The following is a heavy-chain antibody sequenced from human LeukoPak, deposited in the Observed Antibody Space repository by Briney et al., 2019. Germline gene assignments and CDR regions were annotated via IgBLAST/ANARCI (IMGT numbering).Heavy chain of an antibody. CDR3: ARHTNCSGGSCYSGFDY. CDR1: GGSIRSSYYY. V-gene: IGHV4-39*01. Sequence: PSETLSITCTVSGGSIRSSYYYWGCIRQPPGKGLEWIGSIYDSGSTYYNPSLKSRVTISVDTSKNQFSLKLNSVTAADTAVYYCARHTNCSGGSCYSGFDYWGQGTLVTVSS. J-gene: IGHJ4*02. D-gene: IGHD2-15*01. CDR2: IYDSGST.